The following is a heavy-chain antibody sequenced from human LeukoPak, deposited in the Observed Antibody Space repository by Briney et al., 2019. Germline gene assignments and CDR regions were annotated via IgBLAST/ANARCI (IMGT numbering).Heavy chain of an antibody. D-gene: IGHD3-22*01. CDR3: ARDNYFDSSGYYQ. CDR1: GFTFSSYG. Sequence: GGSLRLSCAASGFTFSSYGMHWVRQAPGKGLEWVSYISSSGSTIYYADSVKGRFTISRDNAKNSLYLQMNSLRAEDTAVYYCARDNYFDSSGYYQWGQGTLVTVSS. CDR2: ISSSGSTI. J-gene: IGHJ4*02. V-gene: IGHV3-48*04.